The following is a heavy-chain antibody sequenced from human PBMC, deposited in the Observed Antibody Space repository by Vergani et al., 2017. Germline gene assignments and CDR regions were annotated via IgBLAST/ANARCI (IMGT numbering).Heavy chain of an antibody. Sequence: QVQLVQSGAEVKKPGSSVKVSCKASGGTFSSYTISWVRQAPGQGLEWMGRIIPILGIANYAQKFQGRVTITADKSTSTAYMELSSLRSEDTAVYYCARGSVAAAGTYYYCCMDVWGQGTTVTVSS. CDR1: GGTFSSYT. D-gene: IGHD6-13*01. CDR3: ARGSVAAAGTYYYCCMDV. J-gene: IGHJ6*02. CDR2: IIPILGIA. V-gene: IGHV1-69*02.